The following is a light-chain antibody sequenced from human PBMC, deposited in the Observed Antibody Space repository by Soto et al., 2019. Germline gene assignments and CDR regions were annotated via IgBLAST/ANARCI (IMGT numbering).Light chain of an antibody. CDR2: DVS. V-gene: IGLV2-14*01. CDR3: SSYSSGSTNVI. J-gene: IGLJ2*01. CDR1: SSDVGGYNY. Sequence: QSVLTQPASVSGSPGQSITISCSGTSSDVGGYNYVSWYQQHPGKAPKLMIYDVSARPSGVSTRFSGSKSGYTASLTISGLQAEDEADYYCSSYSSGSTNVIFGGGTKVTVL.